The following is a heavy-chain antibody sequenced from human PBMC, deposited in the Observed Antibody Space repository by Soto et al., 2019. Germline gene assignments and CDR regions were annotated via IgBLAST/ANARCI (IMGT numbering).Heavy chain of an antibody. CDR2: ISGSGGST. D-gene: IGHD4-17*01. CDR1: GFTFSSYA. V-gene: IGHV3-23*01. J-gene: IGHJ6*01. CDR3: AKDYGARLSYYYYYGMDV. Sequence: EVQLLESGGGLVQPGGSLRLSCAASGFTFSSYAMSWVRQAPGKGLEWVSAISGSGGSTYYADSVKGRFTISRDNSKNPLYLQMNSLRAEDTAVYYCAKDYGARLSYYYYYGMDVWGQGTTVTVSS.